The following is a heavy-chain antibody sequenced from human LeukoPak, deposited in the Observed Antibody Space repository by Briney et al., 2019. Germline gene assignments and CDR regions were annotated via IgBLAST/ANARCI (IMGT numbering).Heavy chain of an antibody. CDR2: ISGSGAST. J-gene: IGHJ4*02. V-gene: IGHV3-23*01. CDR1: GFTFSSYV. CDR3: GKDPDRSGYSVVIDY. Sequence: GGSLRLSCAASGFTFSSYVMSWVRQAPGKGLEWVSAISGSGASTYYADSVKGRFAISRDNSKNTLFLQMHSLRAEDTAVYYCGKDPDRSGYSVVIDYWGQGTLVTVSS. D-gene: IGHD5-12*01.